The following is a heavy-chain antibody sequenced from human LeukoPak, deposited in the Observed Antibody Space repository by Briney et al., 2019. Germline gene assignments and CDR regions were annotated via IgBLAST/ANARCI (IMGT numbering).Heavy chain of an antibody. CDR3: ARDIGSSGWYRFFDY. V-gene: IGHV1-3*01. CDR2: INAGNGNT. Sequence: ASVKVSCKASGYTFTSYAMHWVRQAPGQRLEWMGWINAGNGNTKYSQKFQGRVTITRDTSASTAYMELSSLRSEDTAVYYCARDIGSSGWYRFFDYWGQGILVTVSS. D-gene: IGHD6-19*01. J-gene: IGHJ4*02. CDR1: GYTFTSYA.